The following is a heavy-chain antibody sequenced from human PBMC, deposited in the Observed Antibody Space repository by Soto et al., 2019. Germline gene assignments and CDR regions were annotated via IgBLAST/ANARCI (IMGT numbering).Heavy chain of an antibody. D-gene: IGHD6-6*01. Sequence: GGSLRLSCAASGFTFSSYAMHWVRQAPGKGLEWVAVISYDGSNKYYADSVKGRFTISRDNSKNTLYLQMNSLRAEDTAVYYCARRPYESSIAARWGQGTLVTVS. CDR1: GFTFSSYA. CDR2: ISYDGSNK. J-gene: IGHJ4*02. CDR3: ARRPYESSIAAR. V-gene: IGHV3-30-3*01.